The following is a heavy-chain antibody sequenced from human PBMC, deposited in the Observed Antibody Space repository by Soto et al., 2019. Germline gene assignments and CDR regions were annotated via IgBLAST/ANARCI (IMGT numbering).Heavy chain of an antibody. J-gene: IGHJ3*02. Sequence: ASVEVSCKASGGTFSSYAISWVRQAPGQGLEWMGGIIPIFGTANYAQKFQGRVTITADESTSTAYMELSSLRSEDTAVYYCARDSGDIVATIPAFDIWGQGTMVTVSS. V-gene: IGHV1-69*13. CDR3: ARDSGDIVATIPAFDI. CDR1: GGTFSSYA. D-gene: IGHD5-12*01. CDR2: IIPIFGTA.